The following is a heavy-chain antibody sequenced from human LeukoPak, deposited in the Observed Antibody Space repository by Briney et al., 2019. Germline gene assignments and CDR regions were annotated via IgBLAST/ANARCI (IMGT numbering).Heavy chain of an antibody. CDR2: INHSGST. Sequence: SETLSLTCAVYGGSFSGYYWSWIRQPPGKGLEWIGEINHSGSTNYNPSLKSRVTISVDTSKNQFFLKLSSVTAADTAVYYCAREDSLARGWFDPWGQGTLVTVSS. CDR3: AREDSLARGWFDP. D-gene: IGHD2-15*01. J-gene: IGHJ5*02. V-gene: IGHV4-34*01. CDR1: GGSFSGYY.